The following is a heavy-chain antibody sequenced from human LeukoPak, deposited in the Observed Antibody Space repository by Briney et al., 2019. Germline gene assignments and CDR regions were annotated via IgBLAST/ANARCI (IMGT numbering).Heavy chain of an antibody. J-gene: IGHJ4*02. CDR2: INPNSGGT. CDR3: ARRYSGSCYQYLDY. V-gene: IGHV1-2*02. Sequence: ASVKVSCKASGYTFTGYYMHWVRQAPGQGLEWMGWINPNSGGTNYAQKFQGRATMTRDTSISTAYMELSRLRSDDTAVYYCARRYSGSCYQYLDYWGQGTLVTVSS. CDR1: GYTFTGYY. D-gene: IGHD1-26*01.